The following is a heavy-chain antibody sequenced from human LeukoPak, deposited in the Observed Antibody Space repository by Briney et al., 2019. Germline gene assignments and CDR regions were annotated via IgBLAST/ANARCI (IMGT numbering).Heavy chain of an antibody. J-gene: IGHJ4*02. CDR1: GYTFTGYY. Sequence: ASVKVSCKASGYTFTGYYIHWVRQAPGQGLEWMGWFNPNTAGTNYEQKFQGRVTMTRDTSISTAYMELIRLTSDDTAVYYCARDVKMATASGGYWGQGTLVTVSS. CDR3: ARDVKMATASGGY. CDR2: FNPNTAGT. V-gene: IGHV1-2*02. D-gene: IGHD5-24*01.